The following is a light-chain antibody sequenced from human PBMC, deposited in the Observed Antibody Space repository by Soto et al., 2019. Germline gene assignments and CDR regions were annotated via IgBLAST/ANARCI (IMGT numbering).Light chain of an antibody. CDR2: DAS. J-gene: IGKJ4*01. CDR3: QQRSKWPLT. V-gene: IGKV3-11*01. CDR1: QSVSSD. Sequence: LLTQSPATQTLSPGERATLSCRASQSVSSDLAWSEEQPGQARRLLIYDASNRATCIPARFSGRGSGTDFTLTISSLEPEYFEVYYCQQRSKWPLTFGGGTMA.